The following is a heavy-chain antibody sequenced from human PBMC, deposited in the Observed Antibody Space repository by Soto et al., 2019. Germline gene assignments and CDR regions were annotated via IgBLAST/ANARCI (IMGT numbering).Heavy chain of an antibody. D-gene: IGHD1-7*01. J-gene: IGHJ4*02. CDR3: ARFDWNYGRFFDY. CDR1: GYTFTGYY. CDR2: INPNSGGT. Sequence: EASVKVSCKASGYTFTGYYMHWVRQAPGQGLEWMGWINPNSGGTNYAQKFQGRVTMTRDTSISTAYMELSRLRSDDTAVYYCARFDWNYGRFFDYWGQGTLVTVSS. V-gene: IGHV1-2*02.